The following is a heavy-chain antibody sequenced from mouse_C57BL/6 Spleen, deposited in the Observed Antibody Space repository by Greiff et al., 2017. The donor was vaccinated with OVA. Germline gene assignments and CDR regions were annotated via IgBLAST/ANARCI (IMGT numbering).Heavy chain of an antibody. CDR1: GYTFTDYE. D-gene: IGHD4-1*01. J-gene: IGHJ1*03. CDR3: TRKGPNCVPWYFDV. Sequence: VKLQQSGAELVRPGASVTLSCKASGYTFTDYEMHWVKQTPVHGLEWIGAIDPETGGTAYNQKFKGKAILTADKSSSTAYMELRSLTSEDSAVYYGTRKGPNCVPWYFDVWGTGTTVTVSS. CDR2: IDPETGGT. V-gene: IGHV1-15*01.